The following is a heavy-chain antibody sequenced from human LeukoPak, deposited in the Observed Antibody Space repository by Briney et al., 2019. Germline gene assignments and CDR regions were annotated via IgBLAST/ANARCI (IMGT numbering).Heavy chain of an antibody. J-gene: IGHJ4*02. CDR3: ARGRPCTGGSCYGD. D-gene: IGHD2-15*01. CDR1: GFTFSSCA. Sequence: GGSLRLSCAASGFTFSSCAMHWVRQAPGKGLEWVSVIYSGGITYYADSVKGRFTISRDNSKNTLYLQMNSLRADDTAVYYCARGRPCTGGSCYGDWGEGTLVTVSS. CDR2: IYSGGIT. V-gene: IGHV3-53*01.